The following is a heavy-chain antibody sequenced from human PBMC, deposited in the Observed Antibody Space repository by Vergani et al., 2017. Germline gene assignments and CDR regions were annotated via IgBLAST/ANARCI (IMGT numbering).Heavy chain of an antibody. CDR2: LSTTGGA. CDR1: GVSVTDYN. D-gene: IGHD6-13*01. J-gene: IGHJ5*02. CDR3: AWDTHSWQRADL. V-gene: IGHV4-59*02. Sequence: QAQLQESGPGLVKPSETLSLTCHVFGVSVTDYNCNWIRQAPGKGLEWIGSLSTTGGATHASHNPSLKSRVSISVDTSKSQFYLRLTSVTAADSAIYYRAWDTHSWQRADLWGQGLLVSGSS.